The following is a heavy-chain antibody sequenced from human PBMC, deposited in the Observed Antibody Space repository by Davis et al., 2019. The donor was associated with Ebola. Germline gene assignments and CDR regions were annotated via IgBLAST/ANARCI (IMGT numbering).Heavy chain of an antibody. D-gene: IGHD4-17*01. CDR2: IIPILGIA. CDR1: GYTFTGYY. J-gene: IGHJ4*02. CDR3: AREVTVTTNYIDY. Sequence: ASSVKVSCKASGYTFTGYYIHWVRQAPGQGLEWMGRIIPILGIANYAQKFQGRVTITADKSTSTAYMELSSLRSEDTAVYYCAREVTVTTNYIDYWGQGTLVTVSS. V-gene: IGHV1-69*04.